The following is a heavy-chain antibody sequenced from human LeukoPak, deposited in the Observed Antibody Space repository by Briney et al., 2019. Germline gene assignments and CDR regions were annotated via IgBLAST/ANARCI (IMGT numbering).Heavy chain of an antibody. CDR1: GYTFTSYG. CDR2: TSAYSGNT. V-gene: IGHV1-18*01. J-gene: IGHJ4*02. CDR3: ARGQAVAGTPYYFDY. Sequence: ASVKVSCRASGYTFTSYGISWVRQAPGQGLEWMGWTSAYSGNTNYAQKLQGRVTMTTDTSTSTAYMELRSLRSDDTAVYYCARGQAVAGTPYYFDYWGQGTLVTVSS. D-gene: IGHD6-19*01.